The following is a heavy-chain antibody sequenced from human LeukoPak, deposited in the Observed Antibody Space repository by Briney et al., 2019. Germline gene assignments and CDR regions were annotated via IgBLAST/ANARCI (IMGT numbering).Heavy chain of an antibody. CDR2: IYTSGST. CDR3: ARDGPSVYFDY. J-gene: IGHJ4*02. CDR1: GASINSGSYY. Sequence: SQTLSLTCTVSGASINSGSYYWTWIRQPAGRGLEWIGRIYTSGSTNYNPSLKSRVTISLDTSKNHFSLKLDSVTAADTAVYYCARDGPSVYFDYWGQGTLVTVSS. V-gene: IGHV4-61*02.